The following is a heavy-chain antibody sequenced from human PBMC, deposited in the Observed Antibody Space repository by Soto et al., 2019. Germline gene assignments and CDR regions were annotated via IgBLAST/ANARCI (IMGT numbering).Heavy chain of an antibody. CDR2: INHSGST. D-gene: IGHD2-2*01. V-gene: IGHV4-34*01. CDR1: GGSFSGYY. CDR3: ARGRIHCSSTSCYRYYYYYGMDV. Sequence: PSETLSLTCAVYGGSFSGYYWSWIRQPPGKGLEWIGEINHSGSTNYNPSLKSRVTISVDTSKNQFSLKLSSVTAADTAVYYCARGRIHCSSTSCYRYYYYYGMDVWGQGTTVTVSS. J-gene: IGHJ6*02.